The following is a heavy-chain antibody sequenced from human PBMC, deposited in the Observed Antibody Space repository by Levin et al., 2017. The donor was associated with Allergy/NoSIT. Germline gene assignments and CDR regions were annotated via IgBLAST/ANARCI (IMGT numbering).Heavy chain of an antibody. J-gene: IGHJ4*02. D-gene: IGHD3-10*01. CDR1: AGSVSSTNYY. V-gene: IGHV4-39*01. CDR3: ARQLLWFGHAQYYFDY. CDR2: IYLSESI. Sequence: PSETLSLTCTVSAGSVSSTNYYWGWIRQPPGKGLEWIGSIYLSESIYYNPSLKSRVTISVDTSKNQFSLRLSSVTAADTALYYCARQLLWFGHAQYYFDYWGLGTLVTVSS.